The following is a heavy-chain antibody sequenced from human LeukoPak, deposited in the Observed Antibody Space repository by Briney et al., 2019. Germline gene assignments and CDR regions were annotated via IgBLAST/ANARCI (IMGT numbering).Heavy chain of an antibody. CDR3: ARPLDCNYGGTAFDI. J-gene: IGHJ3*02. CDR1: GGSVSNSNYC. Sequence: PSETLSLTCTVSGGSVSNSNYCWGWIRQPPGKQLEWIGSIDYSGNPLYNPSHKSRVTISVDTSKNQFSLKLSSVTAADTAVYYCARPLDCNYGGTAFDIWGQGTMVTVSS. CDR2: IDYSGNP. D-gene: IGHD4-23*01. V-gene: IGHV4-39*01.